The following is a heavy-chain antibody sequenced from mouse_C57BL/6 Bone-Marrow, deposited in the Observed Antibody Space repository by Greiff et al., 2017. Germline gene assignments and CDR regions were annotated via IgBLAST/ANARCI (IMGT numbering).Heavy chain of an antibody. V-gene: IGHV1-26*01. Sequence: EVQLQQSGPELVKPGASVKISCKASGYTFTDYYMNWVKQSHGKSLEWIGDINPNNGGTSYNQKFKGKATLTVDKSSSTAYMELRSLTSEDSGVDYCARPHTVDWYFDVWGTGTTVTVSS. CDR3: ARPHTVDWYFDV. D-gene: IGHD1-1*01. CDR2: INPNNGGT. J-gene: IGHJ1*03. CDR1: GYTFTDYY.